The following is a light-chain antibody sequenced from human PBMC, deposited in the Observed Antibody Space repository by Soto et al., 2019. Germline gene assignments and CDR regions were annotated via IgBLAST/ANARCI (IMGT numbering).Light chain of an antibody. Sequence: DIQMTQSPSTLSGSVGDRVTITCRASQTISSWLAWYQQKPGKVPKLLIYDASSLASGVPSRFSGSGSGTDFTLTISSLQPEDFATYYCQQSYNTPITFGQGTRLEIK. CDR2: DAS. CDR3: QQSYNTPIT. J-gene: IGKJ5*01. CDR1: QTISSW. V-gene: IGKV1-5*01.